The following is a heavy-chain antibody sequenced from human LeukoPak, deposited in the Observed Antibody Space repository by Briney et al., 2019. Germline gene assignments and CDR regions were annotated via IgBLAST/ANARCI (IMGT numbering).Heavy chain of an antibody. V-gene: IGHV4-34*01. J-gene: IGHJ2*01. CDR2: INHSGST. CDR3: ARFGHHLVPNYYYVDL. D-gene: IGHD6-13*01. Sequence: SETLSLTCAVYGGSFSGYFWSWIRQSPGKGLEWIGEINHSGSTNYSPSLKSRVTISLDTSKNQISLKLSSVTAADTAVYYCARFGHHLVPNYYYVDLWGRGTLVTVSS. CDR1: GGSFSGYF.